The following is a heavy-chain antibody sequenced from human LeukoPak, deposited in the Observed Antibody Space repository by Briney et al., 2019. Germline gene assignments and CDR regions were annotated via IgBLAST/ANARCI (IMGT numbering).Heavy chain of an antibody. CDR1: GFTFSSYS. Sequence: GGSLTLSCAASGFTFSSYSMNWVRQAPGKGLEWVSSISSTSSYIYYADSMKGRFTISRDNAKNSLYLQMNSLRAEDTAVYYCAGPSSTVYWGRGTLVTVSS. D-gene: IGHD2-2*01. V-gene: IGHV3-21*01. CDR2: ISSTSSYI. CDR3: AGPSSTVY. J-gene: IGHJ4*02.